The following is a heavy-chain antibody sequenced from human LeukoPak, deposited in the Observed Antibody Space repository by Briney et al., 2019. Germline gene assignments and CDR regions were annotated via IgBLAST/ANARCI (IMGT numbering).Heavy chain of an antibody. CDR1: GFTFSSYA. D-gene: IGHD2-2*03. V-gene: IGHV3-23*01. CDR3: AKDLHGYCSSTSYDDAFDI. CDR2: ISGSGTAT. Sequence: GGSLRLSCAASGFTFSSYAMSWVRQPPGKGLEWVSAISGSGTATDYADSVKDRFPLSRDNSKKTMYLQMKIPTAEVTVVYSTAKDLHGYCSSTSYDDAFDIWGRGTMVTVSS. J-gene: IGHJ3*02.